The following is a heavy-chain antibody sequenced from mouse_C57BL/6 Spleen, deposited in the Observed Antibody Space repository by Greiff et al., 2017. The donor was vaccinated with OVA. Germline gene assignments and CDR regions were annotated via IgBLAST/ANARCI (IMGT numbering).Heavy chain of an antibody. CDR2: IYPRSGNT. V-gene: IGHV1-81*01. Sequence: QVQLKQSGAELARPGASVKLSCKASGYTFTSYGISWVKQRTGQGLEWIGEIYPRSGNTYYNEKFKGKATLTADKSSSTAYMELRSLTSEDSAVYFCARWGDYDVRGNFDYWGQGTTLTVSS. D-gene: IGHD2-4*01. CDR1: GYTFTSYG. J-gene: IGHJ2*01. CDR3: ARWGDYDVRGNFDY.